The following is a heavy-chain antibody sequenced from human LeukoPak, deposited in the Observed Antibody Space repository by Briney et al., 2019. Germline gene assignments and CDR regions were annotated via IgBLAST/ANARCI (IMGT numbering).Heavy chain of an antibody. J-gene: IGHJ5*02. D-gene: IGHD3-10*01. V-gene: IGHV4-4*07. CDR1: GGSISSYY. CDR3: ARDSGTTGEVKFDP. CDR2: MYSSGS. Sequence: SETLSLTCTVSGGSISSYYLSWIRQTAGKGLEWIGRMYSSGSNYNPSLKSRVTMSIDTSTNQLSLKLNSVTAADTAVYYCARDSGTTGEVKFDPWGQGTLVTVSS.